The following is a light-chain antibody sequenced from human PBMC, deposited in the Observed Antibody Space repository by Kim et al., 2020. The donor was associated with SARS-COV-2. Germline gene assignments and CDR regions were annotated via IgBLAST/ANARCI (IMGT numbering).Light chain of an antibody. J-gene: IGKJ4*01. CDR1: QSVGSY. CDR3: QERSNWPALT. V-gene: IGKV3-11*01. CDR2: DAT. Sequence: STGERVTLSCRASQSVGSYLGWYQQKFGQAPRLLIYDATNRATGIPARFSGSGSGTDFTLTISSLEPEDSAVYYCQERSNWPALTFGGGTKVDIK.